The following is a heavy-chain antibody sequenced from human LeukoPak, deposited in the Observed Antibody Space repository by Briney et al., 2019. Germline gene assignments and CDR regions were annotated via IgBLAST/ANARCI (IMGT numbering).Heavy chain of an antibody. J-gene: IGHJ4*02. CDR2: ISSSGSTI. V-gene: IGHV3-11*01. Sequence: GGSLRLSCAASGFTFSDYYMSWIRQAPGKGLEWVSYISSSGSTIYYADSVKGRFTIPRDNAKNSLYLQMNSLRAEDTAVYYCARAPRLKWPYYFDYWGQGTLVTVSS. CDR1: GFTFSDYY. CDR3: ARAPRLKWPYYFDY. D-gene: IGHD2-15*01.